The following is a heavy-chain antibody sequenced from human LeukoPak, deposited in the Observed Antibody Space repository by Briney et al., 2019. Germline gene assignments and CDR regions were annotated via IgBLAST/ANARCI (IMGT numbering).Heavy chain of an antibody. CDR3: AKGTTYDFWSGYPHSRTFDY. Sequence: GGSLRLSCAASGFTFSGYAMSWVRQAPGKGLKWVSAISGSGRSTYYGDSVKGRFTVSRDNSKNTLFLQMNSLRAEDTAVYYCAKGTTYDFWSGYPHSRTFDYWGQGTLVTVSS. D-gene: IGHD3-3*01. J-gene: IGHJ4*02. CDR1: GFTFSGYA. V-gene: IGHV3-23*01. CDR2: ISGSGRST.